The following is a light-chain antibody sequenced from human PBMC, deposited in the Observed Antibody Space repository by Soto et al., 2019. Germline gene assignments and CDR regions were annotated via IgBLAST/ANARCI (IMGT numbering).Light chain of an antibody. CDR1: LTISKY. CDR2: GAS. CDR3: QQSHSTPLT. V-gene: IGKV1-39*01. J-gene: IGKJ4*01. Sequence: DIKLTQSPSSLSASVGDRVTITCRASLTISKYLNWYQQKPGKAPKLLIYGASTLQSGVPSRFSGSGSGTDFTLTITNLQPEDSATYFCQQSHSTPLTFGGGTKLEI.